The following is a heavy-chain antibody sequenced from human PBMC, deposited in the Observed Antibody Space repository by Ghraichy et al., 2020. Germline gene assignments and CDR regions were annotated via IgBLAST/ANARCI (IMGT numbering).Heavy chain of an antibody. D-gene: IGHD3-3*01. CDR2: IYYSGST. J-gene: IGHJ4*02. CDR3: AGKGRITIAY. V-gene: IGHV4-31*03. Sequence: SDTLSLTCTVSGGSISSGGYYWSWIRQHPGKGLEWIGFIYYSGSTYYNPSLKSRVTISVDTSKNQFSLKLSSVTAADTAVYYCAGKGRITIAYWGQGTLVTVSS. CDR1: GGSISSGGYY.